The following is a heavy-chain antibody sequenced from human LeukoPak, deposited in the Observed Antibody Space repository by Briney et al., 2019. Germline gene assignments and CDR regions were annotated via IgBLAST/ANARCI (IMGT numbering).Heavy chain of an antibody. CDR1: SGSFSGYY. CDR3: ARGPPTDYYDSSGFYYVFDY. CDR2: INHSGST. Sequence: SETLSLTCAVYSGSFSGYYWSWIRQPPGKGLEWIGEINHSGSTNYNPSLKSRVTISVDTSKNQFSLKLSSVTAADTPVYFCARGPPTDYYDSSGFYYVFDYWGQGTLVTVSS. D-gene: IGHD3-22*01. J-gene: IGHJ4*02. V-gene: IGHV4-34*01.